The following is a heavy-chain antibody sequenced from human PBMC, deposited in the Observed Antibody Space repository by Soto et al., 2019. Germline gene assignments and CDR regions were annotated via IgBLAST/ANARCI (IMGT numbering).Heavy chain of an antibody. Sequence: PGESLRLSCSGPGFTFSSYSTNWVRHAPGKGLELVSSISSSSSYIYYADSVKGRFTISRDNAKNSLYLQMNSLRAEDTAVYYCARAPYYYDSSGYWAYWGQGTLVTVSS. CDR2: ISSSSSYI. J-gene: IGHJ4*02. V-gene: IGHV3-21*01. CDR3: ARAPYYYDSSGYWAY. D-gene: IGHD3-22*01. CDR1: GFTFSSYS.